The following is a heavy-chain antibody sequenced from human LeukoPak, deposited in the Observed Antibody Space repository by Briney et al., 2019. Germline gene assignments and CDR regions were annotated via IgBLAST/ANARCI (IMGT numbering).Heavy chain of an antibody. CDR3: AKGSAAAAVTVY. CDR2: ISGSGGST. V-gene: IGHV3-23*01. Sequence: SLTLSCPTSRYTFSNYAMIWLHQAPGKGLEGLLAISGSGGSTYYADSVKDRFTISRDNSKNTLYLQMNSLRAEDTAVYYCAKGSAAAAVTVYWGQGTLVTVSS. D-gene: IGHD6-13*01. CDR1: RYTFSNYA. J-gene: IGHJ4*02.